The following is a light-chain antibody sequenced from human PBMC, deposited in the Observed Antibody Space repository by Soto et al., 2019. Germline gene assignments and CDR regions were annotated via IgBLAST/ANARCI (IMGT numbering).Light chain of an antibody. CDR1: QSINNY. CDR3: QQRSNWRPVYT. Sequence: EVVLTHSPATLASSPGERATLSCRASQSINNYLAWYQQKPGQAPRLLLYVASNRATGIPARFSGSGSGTDFTLTISSLEPEAFAVYFCQQRSNWRPVYTFGQGTKLEIK. CDR2: VAS. V-gene: IGKV3-11*01. J-gene: IGKJ2*01.